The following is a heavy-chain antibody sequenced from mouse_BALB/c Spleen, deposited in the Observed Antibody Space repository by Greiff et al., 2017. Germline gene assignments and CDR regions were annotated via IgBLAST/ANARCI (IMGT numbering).Heavy chain of an antibody. CDR1: GYTFTSYY. J-gene: IGHJ4*01. Sequence: QVQLQQPGAELVKPGASVKLSCKASGYTFTSYYMYWVKQRPGQGLEWIGGITPSNGGTNFNEKFKSKATLTVDKSSSTAYMQLSSLTSEDSAVYYCTPTVVEDYAMDYWGQGTSVTVSS. V-gene: IGHV1S81*02. CDR2: ITPSNGGT. D-gene: IGHD1-1*01. CDR3: TPTVVEDYAMDY.